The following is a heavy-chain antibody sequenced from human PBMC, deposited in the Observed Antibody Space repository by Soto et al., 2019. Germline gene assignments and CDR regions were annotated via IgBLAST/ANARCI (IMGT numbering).Heavy chain of an antibody. CDR2: MYSGGNT. CDR1: SASFSSSTYY. CDR3: ARQPYDSTGYYYGA. J-gene: IGHJ5*02. D-gene: IGHD3-22*01. Sequence: SETLSLTCTVTSASFSSSTYYWGWIRQPPGKGLEWIGSMYSGGNTYYNPSLKSRVTVSVDTSKNHFSLKLTSVTAADTAMYYCARQPYDSTGYYYGAWGQGTLVT. V-gene: IGHV4-39*01.